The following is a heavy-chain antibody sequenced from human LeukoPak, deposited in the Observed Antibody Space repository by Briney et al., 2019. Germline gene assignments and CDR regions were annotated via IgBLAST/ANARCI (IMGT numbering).Heavy chain of an antibody. CDR1: RFIFSNYN. D-gene: IGHD3-3*01. CDR3: ARDYDFWVSYGTYSYGMDV. J-gene: IGHJ6*02. V-gene: IGHV3-48*01. CDR2: ITSGSGTI. Sequence: GGSLRLSCAASRFIFSNYNMNWVRQAPGKGLEWVSYITSGSGTIYYADSVKGRFTISRDNAKNSLYLQMNSLRAEDTAVYYCARDYDFWVSYGTYSYGMDVWGLGTTVTVSS.